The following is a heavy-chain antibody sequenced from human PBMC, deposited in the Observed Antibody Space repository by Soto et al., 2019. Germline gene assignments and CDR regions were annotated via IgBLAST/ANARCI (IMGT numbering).Heavy chain of an antibody. V-gene: IGHV4-4*02. CDR1: SDSIAGENW. CDR2: IFHTGGT. Sequence: QVQLQESGPGLVKPSETLSLTCTVSSDSIAGENWWSWVRQPPGMGLEWIGEIFHTGGTNYNPSLKSRVTMESDKSKNKFSLKLISATAADTAVYYCARVFSSGSGWMYYFDFWGQGTLVSVSS. CDR3: ARVFSSGSGWMYYFDF. J-gene: IGHJ4*02. D-gene: IGHD6-25*01.